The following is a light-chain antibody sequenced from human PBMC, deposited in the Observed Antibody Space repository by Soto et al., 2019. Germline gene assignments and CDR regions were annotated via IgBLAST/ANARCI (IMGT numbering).Light chain of an antibody. V-gene: IGKV1-13*02. Sequence: AIQLTHSPSSLSASVGDRVTITCRASQGISSALAWYQQKPGKSPNLLIYDVSSLESGVPSRFSGSGSGTDFTLTISSLQPEDFATYYCQQFNTYPALTFGGGTKVEIK. CDR3: QQFNTYPALT. CDR2: DVS. J-gene: IGKJ4*01. CDR1: QGISSA.